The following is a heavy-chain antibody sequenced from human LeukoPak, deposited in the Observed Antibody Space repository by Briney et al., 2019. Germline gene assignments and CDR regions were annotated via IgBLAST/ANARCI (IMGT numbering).Heavy chain of an antibody. Sequence: SETLSLTCTVSGGSISSYYWSWIRQPPGKGLEWIGYIYYSGSTNYNPSLKSRVTISVDTSRNQFSLKLSSVTAADTAVYYCARELAVAVSYYFDYWGQGTLVTVSS. CDR3: ARELAVAVSYYFDY. J-gene: IGHJ4*02. CDR2: IYYSGST. V-gene: IGHV4-59*12. CDR1: GGSISSYY. D-gene: IGHD6-19*01.